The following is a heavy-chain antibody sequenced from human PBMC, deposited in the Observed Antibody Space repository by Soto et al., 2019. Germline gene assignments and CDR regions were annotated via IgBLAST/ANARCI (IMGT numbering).Heavy chain of an antibody. J-gene: IGHJ6*02. CDR3: ARGTYSDRSGYIYGMDV. CDR2: IYHSGST. V-gene: IGHV4-4*02. Sequence: PSETLSLTCAVSGGSISSSNWWSWVRQPPGKGLEWIGEIYHSGSTNYNPSLKSRVTISVDKSKNQFSLKLSSVTAADTAVYYCARGTYSDRSGYIYGMDVWGQGTTVTVSS. D-gene: IGHD3-22*01. CDR1: GGSISSSNW.